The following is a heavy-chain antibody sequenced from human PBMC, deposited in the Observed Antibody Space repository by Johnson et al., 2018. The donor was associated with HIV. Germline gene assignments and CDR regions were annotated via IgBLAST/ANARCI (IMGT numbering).Heavy chain of an antibody. CDR1: GFTFSSYA. J-gene: IGHJ3*02. D-gene: IGHD2-2*01. V-gene: IGHV3-30-3*01. CDR3: ARDGGIGSTREDAFDI. CDR2: ISYDGSNK. Sequence: QMQLVESGGGVVQPGRSLRLSCAASGFTFSSYAMHWVRQAPGKGLEWVAVISYDGSNKYYEDSVRGRFTISRDNAKNTLYLQMNSLRAEDTAVYYCARDGGIGSTREDAFDIWGQGTMVIVSS.